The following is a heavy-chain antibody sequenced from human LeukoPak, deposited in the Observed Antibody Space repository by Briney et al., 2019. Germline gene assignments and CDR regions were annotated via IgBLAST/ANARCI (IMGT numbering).Heavy chain of an antibody. Sequence: PGGSLRLSCAAPGFIFDNYAIHWVRQAPEKGLEWVSLISGDGGSTFYADSVRGRFTISRDNTRKSLSLQMSSLRSEDTALYYCARESETSGWYDYWGQGTLVTVSS. V-gene: IGHV3-43*02. CDR1: GFIFDNYA. CDR3: ARESETSGWYDY. J-gene: IGHJ4*02. CDR2: ISGDGGST. D-gene: IGHD6-19*01.